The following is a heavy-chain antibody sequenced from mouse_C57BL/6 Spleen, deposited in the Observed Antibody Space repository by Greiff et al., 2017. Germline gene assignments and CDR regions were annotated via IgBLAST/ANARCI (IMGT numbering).Heavy chain of an antibody. CDR2: IDPSDSET. V-gene: IGHV1-52*01. CDR1: GYTFTSYW. CDR3: ARGGYDENWYFDV. Sequence: QVQLKQPGAELVRPGSSVKLSCKASGYTFTSYWMHWVKQRPIQGLEWIGNIDPSDSETHYNQKFKDKATLTVDKSSSTAYMQLSSLTSEDSAVYYCARGGYDENWYFDVWGTGTTVTVSS. D-gene: IGHD2-2*01. J-gene: IGHJ1*03.